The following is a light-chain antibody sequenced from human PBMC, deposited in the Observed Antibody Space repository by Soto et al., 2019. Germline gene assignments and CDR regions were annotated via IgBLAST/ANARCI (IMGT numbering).Light chain of an antibody. CDR1: QSISNNY. V-gene: IGKV3-20*01. J-gene: IGKJ2*01. CDR3: QQYGSSPPYT. Sequence: EIVLTQSPGTLSLSPGKRATLSCRASQSISNNYLAWYQQKPGQAPRLLVYAASTRASDIEGRFSGSGSGTDFTLTISRLETEDFAVYYCQQYGSSPPYTFGQGTQLESK. CDR2: AAS.